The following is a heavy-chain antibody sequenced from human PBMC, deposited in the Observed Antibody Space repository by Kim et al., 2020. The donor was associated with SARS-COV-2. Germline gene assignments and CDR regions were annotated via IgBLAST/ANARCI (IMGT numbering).Heavy chain of an antibody. Sequence: GGSLRLSCAASGFTFSPYGMHWVRQAPGKGLEWVAVIWYDGSNKYYGDSVRGRFTISRDNSNNTLYLQMNSLRAEDTAVYYCAKDRRYSNSFPFNGMDVWGQGTTVTVSS. V-gene: IGHV3-33*06. CDR3: AKDRRYSNSFPFNGMDV. CDR2: IWYDGSNK. J-gene: IGHJ6*02. D-gene: IGHD6-6*01. CDR1: GFTFSPYG.